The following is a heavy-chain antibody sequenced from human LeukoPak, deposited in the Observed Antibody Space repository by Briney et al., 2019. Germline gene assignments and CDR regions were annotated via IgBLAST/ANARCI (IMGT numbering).Heavy chain of an antibody. CDR3: ARSVGGCFDY. CDR2: INPSGGST. CDR1: GYTFTSYY. D-gene: IGHD2-15*01. Sequence: ASVTVSCTASGYTFTSYYMHWVRQAPGQGLEWMGIINPSGGSTSYAQKFQGRVTMTRDTSTSTVYMELSSLRSEDTAVYYCARSVGGCFDYWGQGTLVTVSS. V-gene: IGHV1-46*01. J-gene: IGHJ4*02.